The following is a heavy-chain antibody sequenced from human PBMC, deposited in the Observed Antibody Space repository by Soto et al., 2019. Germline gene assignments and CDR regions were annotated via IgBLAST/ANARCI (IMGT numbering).Heavy chain of an antibody. CDR3: AKAFGDWYPFEK. Sequence: GGSLRLSCVASGFTFGSYAMSWVRRAPGKGLEWVSTINDNGDLRYYADSVRGRFTISRDNSKNTLYPQLNNLRAEDTARYHCAKAFGDWYPFEKWGLGALVTVSS. CDR1: GFTFGSYA. J-gene: IGHJ4*02. V-gene: IGHV3-23*01. D-gene: IGHD2-21*02. CDR2: INDNGDLR.